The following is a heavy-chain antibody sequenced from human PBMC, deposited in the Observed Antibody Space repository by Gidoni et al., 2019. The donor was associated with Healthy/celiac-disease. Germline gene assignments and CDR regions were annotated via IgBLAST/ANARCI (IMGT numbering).Heavy chain of an antibody. V-gene: IGHV3-72*01. CDR2: TRNKANSYTT. Sequence: EVQLVESGGGLVQPGGSLRLSCAASGFTFSDHYMDWVRQAPGKGLEWVGRTRNKANSYTTEYAASVKGRFTISRDDSKNSLYLQMNSLKTEDTAVYYCARVTAVLSGMDVWGQGTTVTVSS. CDR3: ARVTAVLSGMDV. J-gene: IGHJ6*02. CDR1: GFTFSDHY.